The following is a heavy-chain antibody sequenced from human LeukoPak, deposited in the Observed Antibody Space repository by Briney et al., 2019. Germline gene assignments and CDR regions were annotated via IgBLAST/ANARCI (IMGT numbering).Heavy chain of an antibody. J-gene: IGHJ4*02. CDR3: ARVGGGPLEWFGESEHFDY. D-gene: IGHD3-10*01. CDR1: GYTFTGYY. Sequence: GASVKVSCKASGYTFTGYYMHWVRQAPGQGLEWMGWINPNSGGTNYAQKFQGRVTMTRDTSISTAYMELSSLRSEDTAVYYCARVGGGPLEWFGESEHFDYWGQGTLVTVSS. V-gene: IGHV1-2*02. CDR2: INPNSGGT.